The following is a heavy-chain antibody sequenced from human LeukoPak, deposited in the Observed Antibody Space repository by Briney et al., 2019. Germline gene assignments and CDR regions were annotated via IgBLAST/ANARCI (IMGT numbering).Heavy chain of an antibody. CDR1: GGTFSSYA. J-gene: IGHJ2*01. CDR3: ARGPQQLVLSPSGWYFDL. Sequence: SVKVSCKASGGTFSSYAISWVRQAPGQGLEWMGGIIPIFGTANYAQKFQGRVTITADKSTSTAYMELSSLRSEDTAVYYCARGPQQLVLSPSGWYFDLWGRGTLVTVSS. V-gene: IGHV1-69*06. D-gene: IGHD6-13*01. CDR2: IIPIFGTA.